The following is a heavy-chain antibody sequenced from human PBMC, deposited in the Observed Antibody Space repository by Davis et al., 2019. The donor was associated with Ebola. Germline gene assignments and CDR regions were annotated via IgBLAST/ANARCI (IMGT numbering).Heavy chain of an antibody. CDR1: EFTFSGYA. V-gene: IGHV3-48*02. D-gene: IGHD2-21*02. J-gene: IGHJ3*01. Sequence: GESLKISCAASEFTFSGYAMNWVRQAPGKGLEWVSYMSHSSNTIYYADSVKGRFTISRDNAKNSLFLQMNNLRDEDTAVYYCVRGRDIVVVTATPCFGFWGQGTMVTVSS. CDR2: MSHSSNTI. CDR3: VRGRDIVVVTATPCFGF.